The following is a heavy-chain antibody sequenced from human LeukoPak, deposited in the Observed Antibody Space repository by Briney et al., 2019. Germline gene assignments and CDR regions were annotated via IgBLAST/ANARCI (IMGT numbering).Heavy chain of an antibody. D-gene: IGHD6-6*01. CDR1: GFTFRNYW. CDR3: ATSTYSSSPS. J-gene: IGHJ5*02. V-gene: IGHV3-7*01. Sequence: GGSLRLSREVSGFTFRNYWMIWVRQAPGKGLEWVANINEDGSKKYYVGSVEGRFTISRDDAKNSLFLQMNSLRDEDTGVYYCATSTYSSSPSWGQGTLVSVSS. CDR2: INEDGSKK.